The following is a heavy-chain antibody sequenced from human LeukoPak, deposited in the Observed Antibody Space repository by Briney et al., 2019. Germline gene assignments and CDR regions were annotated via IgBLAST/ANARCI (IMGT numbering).Heavy chain of an antibody. J-gene: IGHJ4*02. D-gene: IGHD2-21*02. Sequence: PSETLSLTCTVSGGSISSYYWNWIRQPPGKGLEWIGYIYYSGSTNYNPSLKSRVTTLVDTSKNQVSLKLTSVTAADTAVYYCVRHCGGGCWLIDYWGQGTLVTVSS. CDR1: GGSISSYY. V-gene: IGHV4-59*01. CDR3: VRHCGGGCWLIDY. CDR2: IYYSGST.